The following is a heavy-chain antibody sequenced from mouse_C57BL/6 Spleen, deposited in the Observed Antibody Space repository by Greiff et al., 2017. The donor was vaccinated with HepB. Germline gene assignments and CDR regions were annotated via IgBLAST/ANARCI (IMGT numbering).Heavy chain of an antibody. CDR1: GFTFSSYG. CDR3: ARHRTPYGSRGYFDV. CDR2: ISSGGSYT. V-gene: IGHV5-6*01. D-gene: IGHD1-1*01. J-gene: IGHJ1*03. Sequence: EVKVVESGGDLVKPGGSLKLSCAASGFTFSSYGMSWVRQTPDKRLEWVATISSGGSYTYYPDSVKGRFTISRDNAKNNLYLQMSSLKSEDTAMYYCARHRTPYGSRGYFDVWGTGTTVTVSS.